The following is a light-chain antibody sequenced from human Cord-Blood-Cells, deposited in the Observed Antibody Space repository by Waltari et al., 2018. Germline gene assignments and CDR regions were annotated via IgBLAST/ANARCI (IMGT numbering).Light chain of an antibody. Sequence: QSALPQPASVSGSPGPSITISCTGTSSDVGGYNYVSWYQQHPGKAPKLMIYDVSNRPSGVSNRFSGSKSGNTASLTISGLQAEDEADYYCSSYTSSSVVFGGGTKLTVL. CDR1: SSDVGGYNY. CDR2: DVS. CDR3: SSYTSSSVV. V-gene: IGLV2-14*01. J-gene: IGLJ2*01.